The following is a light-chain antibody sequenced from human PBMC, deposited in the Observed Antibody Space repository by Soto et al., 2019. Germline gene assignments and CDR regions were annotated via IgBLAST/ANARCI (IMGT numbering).Light chain of an antibody. V-gene: IGKV3-15*01. Sequence: EIVMTQSPATLSVSPGERATLSCRASQSVSSNLAWYQQQPGQAPTLLIYGASTRATGIPARFSGSGSGAEFSLTISSLQSEDFAVYYCQQYNNWTMYTFGQGTKLEIK. J-gene: IGKJ2*01. CDR2: GAS. CDR3: QQYNNWTMYT. CDR1: QSVSSN.